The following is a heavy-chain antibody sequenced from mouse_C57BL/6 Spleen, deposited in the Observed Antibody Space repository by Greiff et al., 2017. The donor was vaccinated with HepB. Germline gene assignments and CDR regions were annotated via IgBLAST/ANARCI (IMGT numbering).Heavy chain of an antibody. V-gene: IGHV5-4*01. J-gene: IGHJ4*01. CDR2: ISDGGSYT. CDR1: GFTFSSYA. CDR3: ARAIYKRDAMDY. Sequence: VQLKESGGGLVKPGGSLKLSCAASGFTFSSYAMSWVRQTPEKRLEWVATISDGGSYTYYPDNVKGRFTISRDNAKNNLYLQMSHLKSEDTAMYYCARAIYKRDAMDYWGQGTSVTVSS. D-gene: IGHD2-1*01.